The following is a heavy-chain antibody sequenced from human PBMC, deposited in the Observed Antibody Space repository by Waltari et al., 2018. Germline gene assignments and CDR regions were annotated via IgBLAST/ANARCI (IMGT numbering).Heavy chain of an antibody. CDR3: AKRGVNSTGGAFDY. D-gene: IGHD3-22*01. CDR1: GGPFSTYT. Sequence: QVQLVQSGAEVKKPGSSVKVSRNTSGGPFSTYTLTWVRPAPGQELEWMGGIITIFHTTNYAKKFQGRLTISADESTRTVYMDLSSLRSEDTAVYYCAKRGVNSTGGAFDYWGQGTLVTVSS. V-gene: IGHV1-69*01. CDR2: IITIFHTT. J-gene: IGHJ4*02.